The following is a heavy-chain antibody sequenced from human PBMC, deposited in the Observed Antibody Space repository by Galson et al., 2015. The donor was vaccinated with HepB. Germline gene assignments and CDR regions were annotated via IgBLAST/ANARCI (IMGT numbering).Heavy chain of an antibody. V-gene: IGHV4-34*01. CDR1: GGSFSGYY. CDR2: IKHSGST. D-gene: IGHD6-19*01. J-gene: IGHJ4*02. Sequence: ETLSLTCAVYGGSFSGYYYNWIRQSPGKGLEWIGEIKHSGSTNYNSSLKSRVTISVDTSKNQFSLKLNSVTAADTAVYYCARGRWLSRFDNWGQGTLVAVSS. CDR3: ARGRWLSRFDN.